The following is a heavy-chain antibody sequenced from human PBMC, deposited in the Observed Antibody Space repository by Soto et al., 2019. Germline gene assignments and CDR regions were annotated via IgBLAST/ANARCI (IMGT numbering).Heavy chain of an antibody. CDR1: GYTSTSYD. CDR2: MNPNSGNT. D-gene: IGHD3-3*01. V-gene: IGHV1-8*01. Sequence: ASVKVSCKASGYTSTSYDINWVRQATGQGLEWMGWMNPNSGNTGYAQKFQGRVTMTRNTSISTAYMELSSLRSEDTAVYYCAREGGYDFWSGYYPYYYYGMDVWGQGTTVTVSS. CDR3: AREGGYDFWSGYYPYYYYGMDV. J-gene: IGHJ6*02.